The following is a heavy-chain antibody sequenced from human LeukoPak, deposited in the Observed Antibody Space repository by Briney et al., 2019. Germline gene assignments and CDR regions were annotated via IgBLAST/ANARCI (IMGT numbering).Heavy chain of an antibody. V-gene: IGHV1-46*01. Sequence: GASVKVSCKASGYSFSNYGISWVRQAPGQGLDWMGLIKPRDGDTKYAKKFEGRVTMTRDTSTTTLYMELSSLRSEDTAVYYCARGVVYDLRDWGQGTLVTVSS. D-gene: IGHD2-8*02. CDR3: ARGVVYDLRD. CDR1: GYSFSNYG. J-gene: IGHJ4*02. CDR2: IKPRDGDT.